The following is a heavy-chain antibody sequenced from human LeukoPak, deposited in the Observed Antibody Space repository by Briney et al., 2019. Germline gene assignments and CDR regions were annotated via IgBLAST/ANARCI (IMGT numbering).Heavy chain of an antibody. D-gene: IGHD3-3*01. CDR3: ATDPITIFGVAGVGY. CDR2: IYYSGST. Sequence: SQTLSLTCTVSRGSISSGDYYWSWIRQPPGKGLEWIGYIYYSGSTYYNPSLKSRVTISVDTSKNQFCLKLSSVTAADTAVYYCATDPITIFGVAGVGYWGQGTLVTVSS. CDR1: RGSISSGDYY. J-gene: IGHJ4*02. V-gene: IGHV4-30-4*08.